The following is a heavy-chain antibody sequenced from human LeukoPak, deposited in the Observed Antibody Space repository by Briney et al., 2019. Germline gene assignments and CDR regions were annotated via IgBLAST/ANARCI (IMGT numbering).Heavy chain of an antibody. J-gene: IGHJ3*02. V-gene: IGHV4-38-2*01. CDR1: GYSISSGYY. CDR3: AISYYYGSGSYYNAPLNAFDI. D-gene: IGHD3-10*01. Sequence: ASETLSLTCAVSGYSISSGYYWGWIRQPPGKGREWIGEIYHSGSTNYNPSLKSRVTISVDKSKNQFSLKLSSVTAADTAVYYCAISYYYGSGSYYNAPLNAFDIWGQGTMVTVSS. CDR2: IYHSGST.